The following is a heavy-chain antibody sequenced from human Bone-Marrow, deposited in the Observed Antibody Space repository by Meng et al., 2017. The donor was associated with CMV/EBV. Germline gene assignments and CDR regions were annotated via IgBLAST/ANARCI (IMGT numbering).Heavy chain of an antibody. D-gene: IGHD3-22*01. V-gene: IGHV3-7*01. CDR3: ARDRTYYYDSSGYFDYGMDV. CDR2: IKQDGSEK. CDR1: GFTFSSYW. Sequence: GESLKISCAASGFTFSSYWMSWVRQAPGKGLEWVANIKQDGSEKYYVDSVKGRFTISRDNAKNSLYLQMNSLRAEETAVYYCARDRTYYYDSSGYFDYGMDVWGQGTTVTVSS. J-gene: IGHJ6*02.